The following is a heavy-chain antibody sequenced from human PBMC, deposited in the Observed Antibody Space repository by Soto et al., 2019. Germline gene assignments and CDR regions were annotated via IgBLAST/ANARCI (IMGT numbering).Heavy chain of an antibody. V-gene: IGHV1-18*01. Sequence: ASVKVSCKASGYTFTIYGISWVRQAPGQGLEWMGWISAYNGNTNYAQKLQGRVTMTTDTSTSTAYMELRSLRSDDTAVYYCARFFFLDKRTTSRDAFDIWGQGTMVTVSS. J-gene: IGHJ3*02. CDR2: ISAYNGNT. CDR3: ARFFFLDKRTTSRDAFDI. D-gene: IGHD4-17*01. CDR1: GYTFTIYG.